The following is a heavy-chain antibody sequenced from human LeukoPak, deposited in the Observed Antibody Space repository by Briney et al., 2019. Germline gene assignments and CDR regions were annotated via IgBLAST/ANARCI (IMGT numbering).Heavy chain of an antibody. V-gene: IGHV5-51*03. CDR3: ARTFSGYDSHYYYYMDV. D-gene: IGHD5-12*01. J-gene: IGHJ6*03. CDR2: IYPGDSDT. CDR1: GYSFTCYW. Sequence: PGESLKISCKGSGYSFTCYWIGWVRQTPGKGLEWMGIIYPGDSDTRYSPSFQGQVTISADKSISTAYLQWSSLKASDTAMYYCARTFSGYDSHYYYYMDVWGKGTTVTVSS.